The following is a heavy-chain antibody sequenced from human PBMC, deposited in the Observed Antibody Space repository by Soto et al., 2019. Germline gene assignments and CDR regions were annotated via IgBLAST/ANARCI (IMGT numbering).Heavy chain of an antibody. Sequence: QVQLQESGPGLVKPSQTLSLTCTVSGGSISSINYYWSWIRQHPEKGLEWIGYISYSGSTFYNSSLKSGVTISRATSKIQFSLKFTSVTAADTAIYFCARSAQGDGFDPWGQGTMVTVSS. CDR1: GGSISSINYY. CDR3: ARSAQGDGFDP. V-gene: IGHV4-31*03. J-gene: IGHJ3*01. CDR2: ISYSGST. D-gene: IGHD3-10*01.